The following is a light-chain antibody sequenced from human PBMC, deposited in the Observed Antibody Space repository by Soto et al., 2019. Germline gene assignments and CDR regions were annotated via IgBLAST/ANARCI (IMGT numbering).Light chain of an antibody. CDR1: QSLLHSNGYNY. Sequence: DIVMTQSPLSLPVTPGEPASISCRSSQSLLHSNGYNYLDWYLQKPGQSPQLLIYLGSNRASGVPDRFIGSGSGTDFTLKISRVEAEDVGVYYCMQALQTPYTFGQGPKLEIK. J-gene: IGKJ2*01. V-gene: IGKV2-28*01. CDR3: MQALQTPYT. CDR2: LGS.